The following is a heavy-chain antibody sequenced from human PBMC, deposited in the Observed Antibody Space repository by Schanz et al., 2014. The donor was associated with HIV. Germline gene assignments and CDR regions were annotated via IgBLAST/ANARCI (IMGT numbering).Heavy chain of an antibody. V-gene: IGHV3-30*18. CDR2: ISYDGTNK. CDR1: GFSFDSYG. Sequence: QVQLVESGGGVVQPGRSLRLSCAGSGFSFDSYGIHWVRQAPGKGLEWVAVISYDGTNKKFANSVKGRFTISRDNSKNTLYLQMTTLRIDDTAVYYCAKPEYDSRGNSQSHFDYWGQGTLVTVSS. CDR3: AKPEYDSRGNSQSHFDY. J-gene: IGHJ4*02. D-gene: IGHD3-22*01.